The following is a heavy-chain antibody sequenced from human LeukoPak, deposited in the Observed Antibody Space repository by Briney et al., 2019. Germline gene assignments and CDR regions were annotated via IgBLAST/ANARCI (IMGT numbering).Heavy chain of an antibody. J-gene: IGHJ4*02. CDR2: IYTSGRT. D-gene: IGHD4-17*01. CDR1: GGSISSGSYY. Sequence: SQTLSLTCTVSGGSISSGSYYWSWIRQPAGKGLEWIGRIYTSGRTNYNPSLKSRVTISVDTSKNQFSLKLSSVTAADTAVYYCARSYGDYGMTFDYWGQGTLVTVSS. CDR3: ARSYGDYGMTFDY. V-gene: IGHV4-61*02.